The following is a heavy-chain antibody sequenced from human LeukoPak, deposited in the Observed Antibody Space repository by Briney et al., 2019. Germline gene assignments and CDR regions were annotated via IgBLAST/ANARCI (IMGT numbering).Heavy chain of an antibody. CDR1: GGSISSYY. D-gene: IGHD6-19*01. CDR3: ARRLRLDWFDP. J-gene: IGHJ5*02. V-gene: IGHV4-59*08. CDR2: IYYSGST. Sequence: PSETLSLTCTVSGGSISSYYWSWIRQPPGKGLEWIGYIYYSGSTSYNPSLKSRVTISVDTSKNQFSLKLSSVTAADTAVYYCARRLRLDWFDPWGQGTLVTVSS.